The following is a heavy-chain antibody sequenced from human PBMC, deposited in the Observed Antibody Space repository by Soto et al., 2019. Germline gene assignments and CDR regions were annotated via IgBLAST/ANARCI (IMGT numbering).Heavy chain of an antibody. Sequence: PVGSLRLSSVVSGFTYDNYAMHWVRDAPGKGQEWVSVISWNRRTKEYADAVKGRFTISRDHAKNSLHLQMSTLGAEDSAFYYCAKDAGPSLYTSSWLDHWGQGALVTVSS. V-gene: IGHV3-9*01. J-gene: IGHJ5*02. CDR1: GFTYDNYA. CDR2: ISWNRRTK. CDR3: AKDAGPSLYTSSWLDH. D-gene: IGHD6-13*01.